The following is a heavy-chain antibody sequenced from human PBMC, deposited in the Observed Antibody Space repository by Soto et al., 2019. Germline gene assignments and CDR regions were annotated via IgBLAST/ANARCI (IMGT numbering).Heavy chain of an antibody. D-gene: IGHD3-3*01. CDR3: ARDREIFGVTNYYYGMDV. J-gene: IGHJ6*02. V-gene: IGHV3-33*01. CDR2: IWYDGSNK. CDR1: GFTFSSYG. Sequence: QVQLVESGGGVVQPGRSLRLSCAASGFTFSSYGMHWVRQAPGKGLEWVAVIWYDGSNKYYADSVKGRFTISRDNSKNTLYLQMNSLRAEDTAVYYCARDREIFGVTNYYYGMDVWGQGTTVTVSS.